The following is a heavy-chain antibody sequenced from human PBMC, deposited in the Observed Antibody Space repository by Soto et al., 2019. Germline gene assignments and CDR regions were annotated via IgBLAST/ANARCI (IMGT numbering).Heavy chain of an antibody. CDR3: ARDGIVVVIDLGYFQH. CDR2: ISYDGSNK. CDR1: GFTFSSYA. V-gene: IGHV3-30-3*01. D-gene: IGHD3-22*01. J-gene: IGHJ1*01. Sequence: GGSLRLSCAASGFTFSSYAMHWVRQAPGKGLEWVAVISYDGSNKYYADSVKGRFTISRDNSKNTLYLQMNSLRAEDTAVYYCARDGIVVVIDLGYFQHWGQGTLVTVSS.